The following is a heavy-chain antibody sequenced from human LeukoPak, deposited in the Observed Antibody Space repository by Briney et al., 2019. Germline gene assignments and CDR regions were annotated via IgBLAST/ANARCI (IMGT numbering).Heavy chain of an antibody. V-gene: IGHV4-34*01. CDR2: MNPSGST. CDR1: GGSFSGYY. J-gene: IGHJ6*03. CDR3: ARGRQDVTMIVVVMTAVSYYLDV. D-gene: IGHD3-22*01. Sequence: SEPLSLTCAVYGGSFSGYYWTWIRQTPEKGLEWIGEMNPSGSTNYNPSLKSRVTISVDTSKNQFSLELSSVTAADTAVYYCARGRQDVTMIVVVMTAVSYYLDVWGKGTTVTVS.